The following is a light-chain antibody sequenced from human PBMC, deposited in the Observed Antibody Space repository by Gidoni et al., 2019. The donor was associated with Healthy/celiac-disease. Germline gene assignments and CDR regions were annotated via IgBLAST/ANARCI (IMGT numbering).Light chain of an antibody. Sequence: EIVLTQSPGTLSLSPGERATLSCRASQSVSSSYLAWYQQKPGQAPRLLIYGASSRATGIPDRCSGSVSGTDFTLTISRLEPEDFAVYYCQQYGSSLHTFGQGTKLEIK. CDR1: QSVSSSY. V-gene: IGKV3-20*01. CDR3: QQYGSSLHT. J-gene: IGKJ2*01. CDR2: GAS.